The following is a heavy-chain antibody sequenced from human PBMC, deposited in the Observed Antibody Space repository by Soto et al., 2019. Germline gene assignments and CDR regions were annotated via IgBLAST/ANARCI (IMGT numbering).Heavy chain of an antibody. CDR2: IYYSGST. Sequence: PSETLSLTCTVSGGSISSYYWSWIRQPPGKGLEWIGYIYYSGSTNYNPSLKSRVTISVDTSKNQFSLKLSSVTAADTAVYYCARSDGYNNYIDYWGQGTLVTVSS. CDR3: ARSDGYNNYIDY. V-gene: IGHV4-59*01. J-gene: IGHJ4*02. CDR1: GGSISSYY. D-gene: IGHD5-12*01.